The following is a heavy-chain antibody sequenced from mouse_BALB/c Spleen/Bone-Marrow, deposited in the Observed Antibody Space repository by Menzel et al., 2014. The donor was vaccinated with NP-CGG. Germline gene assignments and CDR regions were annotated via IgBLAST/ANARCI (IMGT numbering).Heavy chain of an antibody. V-gene: IGHV10S3*01. CDR2: IRSKSNSYAT. J-gene: IGHJ4*01. Sequence: EVQVVESGGGLVRPTGSLKLSCAASGFTFNTNAMNWVRQAPGKGLEWVARIRSKSNSYATYYVDSVKDRFTISRDDSQSMLYLQMNNLRTEDTAMYYCVRGWGNYGYAMDYWGQGTSVTVSS. CDR1: GFTFNTNA. D-gene: IGHD2-1*01. CDR3: VRGWGNYGYAMDY.